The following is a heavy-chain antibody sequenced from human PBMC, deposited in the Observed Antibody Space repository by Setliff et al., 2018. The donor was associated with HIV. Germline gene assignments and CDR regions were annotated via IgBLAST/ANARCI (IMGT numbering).Heavy chain of an antibody. V-gene: IGHV3-30*04. J-gene: IGHJ6*02. Sequence: GGSLRLSCAASGFTFSTYPMYWVRQAPGKGLEWVAVISYDGNNKYYTDSVKGRFTISRDNSKNTLYLQMNSLGAEDTAVYSCARDQFDFWSGYQFFYGMDVWGQGTTVTVSS. CDR3: ARDQFDFWSGYQFFYGMDV. CDR1: GFTFSTYP. D-gene: IGHD3-3*01. CDR2: ISYDGNNK.